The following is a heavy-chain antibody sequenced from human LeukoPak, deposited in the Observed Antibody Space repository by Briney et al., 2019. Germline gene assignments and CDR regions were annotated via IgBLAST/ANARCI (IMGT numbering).Heavy chain of an antibody. CDR1: GYTFTSYG. CDR3: ARTSTYYYDSSGYYLVY. CDR2: ISAYNGNT. D-gene: IGHD3-22*01. V-gene: IGHV1-18*01. J-gene: IGHJ4*02. Sequence: ASVKVSCKASGYTFTSYGISWVRQAPGQGLEWMGWISAYNGNTNYAQKLQGRVTMTTDTSTSTAYTELRSLRSDDTAVYYCARTSTYYYDSSGYYLVYWGQGTLVTVSS.